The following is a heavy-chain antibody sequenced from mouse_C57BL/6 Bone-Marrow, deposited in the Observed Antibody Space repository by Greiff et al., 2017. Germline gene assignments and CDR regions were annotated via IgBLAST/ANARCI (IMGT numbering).Heavy chain of an antibody. D-gene: IGHD1-1*01. CDR3: TGYYGSSYWDEVDY. V-gene: IGHV1-15*01. CDR2: IDPETGGT. J-gene: IGHJ2*01. Sequence: QVQLQQSGAELVRPGASVTLSCKASGYTFTDYEMHWVKQTPVHGLEWIGAIDPETGGTAYNQKFKGKAILTADKSSSTAYIELRSLTSEDSAVYYGTGYYGSSYWDEVDYWGQGTTLTVSS. CDR1: GYTFTDYE.